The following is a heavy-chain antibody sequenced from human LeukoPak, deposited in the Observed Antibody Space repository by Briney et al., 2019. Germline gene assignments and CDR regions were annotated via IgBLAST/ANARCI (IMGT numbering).Heavy chain of an antibody. D-gene: IGHD3-3*01. CDR2: ISYDGSNK. CDR3: ARGKRITIRYYYYMDV. Sequence: GGSLRLSCAASGFTFSSYAMHWVRQAPGKGLEWVGVISYDGSNKYYADSVKGRFTISRDNSKNTLYLQMNSLRAEDTAVYYCARGKRITIRYYYYMDVSGKGTTVTVSS. CDR1: GFTFSSYA. V-gene: IGHV3-30*04. J-gene: IGHJ6*03.